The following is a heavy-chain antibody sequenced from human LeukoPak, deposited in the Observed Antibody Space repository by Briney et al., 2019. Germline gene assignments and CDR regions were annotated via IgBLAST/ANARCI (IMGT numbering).Heavy chain of an antibody. CDR3: ARGRGLWFGELPNFDY. D-gene: IGHD3-10*01. J-gene: IGHJ4*02. V-gene: IGHV4-34*01. CDR1: GGSFSGYY. Sequence: PSGTLSLTCAVYGGSFSGYYWSWIRQPPGKGLEWIGEINHSGSTNYNPSLKSRVTISVDTSKNQFSLKLSSVTAADTAVYYCARGRGLWFGELPNFDYWGQGTLVTVSS. CDR2: INHSGST.